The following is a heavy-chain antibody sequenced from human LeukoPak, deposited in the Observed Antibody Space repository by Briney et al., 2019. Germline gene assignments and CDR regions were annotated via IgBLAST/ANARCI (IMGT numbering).Heavy chain of an antibody. V-gene: IGHV3-23*01. CDR2: ISGSGGST. CDR1: GFTFSSYA. D-gene: IGHD5-18*01. CDR3: AKDRGYSYGYPYYFDY. Sequence: GGSLRLSCAASGFTFSSYAMSWVRQAPGKGLEWVSAISGSGGSTYYADSVKGQFTISRDNSKNTLYLQMNSLRAEDTAVYYCAKDRGYSYGYPYYFDYWGQGTLVTVSS. J-gene: IGHJ4*02.